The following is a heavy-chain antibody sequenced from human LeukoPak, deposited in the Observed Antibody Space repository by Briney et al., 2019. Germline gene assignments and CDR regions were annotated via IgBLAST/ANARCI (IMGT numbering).Heavy chain of an antibody. CDR2: KKQDGSEK. CDR1: GFTFSSYW. CDR3: ARAVLGDYFDY. V-gene: IGHV3-7*01. Sequence: GGSLRLSCAASGFTFSSYWMSWVRQAPGKGLEWVANKKQDGSEKYYVDSVKGRFTISRDNAKNSLYLQMNSLRAEDTAVYYCARAVLGDYFDYWGQGTLVTVSS. D-gene: IGHD5/OR15-5a*01. J-gene: IGHJ4*02.